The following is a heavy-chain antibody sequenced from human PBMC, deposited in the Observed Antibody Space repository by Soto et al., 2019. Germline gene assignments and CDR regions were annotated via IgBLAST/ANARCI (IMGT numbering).Heavy chain of an antibody. J-gene: IGHJ6*02. Sequence: EVQLLESGGGLVQPGGSLRLSCAASGFRFNNYAMTWVRQAPGKGLEWVSSISDSSTSTYYADSVKGRFTISRDNFKNTLSLQMDSLRVEDMAVYYCAKGGGGRPTYSGMDVWGQGTTVTVSS. D-gene: IGHD3-10*01. CDR1: GFRFNNYA. CDR3: AKGGGGRPTYSGMDV. V-gene: IGHV3-23*01. CDR2: ISDSSTST.